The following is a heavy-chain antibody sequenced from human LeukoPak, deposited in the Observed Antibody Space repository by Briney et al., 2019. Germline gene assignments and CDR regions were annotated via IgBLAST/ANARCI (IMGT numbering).Heavy chain of an antibody. J-gene: IGHJ4*02. V-gene: IGHV1-2*02. D-gene: IGHD3-3*01. Sequence: ASVKVSCKASGYTFTSYDINWVRQAPGQGLEWMGWINPNSGGTNYAQKFQGRVTMTRDTSISTAYMELSRLRSDDTAVYYCATHDFWSGLYWGQGTLVTVSS. CDR2: INPNSGGT. CDR1: GYTFTSYD. CDR3: ATHDFWSGLY.